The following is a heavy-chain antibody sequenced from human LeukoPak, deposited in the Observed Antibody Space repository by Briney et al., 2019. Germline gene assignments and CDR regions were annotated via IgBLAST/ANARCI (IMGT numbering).Heavy chain of an antibody. D-gene: IGHD2-15*01. J-gene: IGHJ6*02. Sequence: GGSLRLSCAASGFTFSSYWMHWVRQAPGKGLVWVSRINSDGSSTSYADSVKGRFTISRDNAKNTLYLQMNSLRAEDTAVYYCARDLEVAAHYYYYGMDVWGQGTTVTVSS. CDR3: ARDLEVAAHYYYYGMDV. CDR2: INSDGSST. V-gene: IGHV3-74*01. CDR1: GFTFSSYW.